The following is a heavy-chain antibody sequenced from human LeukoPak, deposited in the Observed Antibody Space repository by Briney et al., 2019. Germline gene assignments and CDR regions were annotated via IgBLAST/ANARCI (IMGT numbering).Heavy chain of an antibody. J-gene: IGHJ4*02. D-gene: IGHD5-12*01. Sequence: GGSLRLSCAASGFTFSSYAMNWVRQAPGKGLEWVSSISSSSSYIYYADSVKGRFTISRDNAKNSLYLQMNSLRAEDTAVYYCARGGLVATVLDYWGQGTLVTVSS. CDR3: ARGGLVATVLDY. CDR1: GFTFSSYA. V-gene: IGHV3-21*01. CDR2: ISSSSSYI.